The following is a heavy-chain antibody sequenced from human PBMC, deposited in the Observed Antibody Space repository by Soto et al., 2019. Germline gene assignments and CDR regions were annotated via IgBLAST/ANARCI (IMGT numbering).Heavy chain of an antibody. J-gene: IGHJ5*02. V-gene: IGHV4-31*03. Sequence: SETLSLTCTVSGGSISSGGYYWSWIRQHPGKGLEWIGYIYYSGSTYYNPSLKSRVTISVDTSKNQFSLKLSSVTAADTAVYYCARSYGSGSYYKPPNYGWFDPWGQGTLVTVSS. CDR2: IYYSGST. D-gene: IGHD3-10*01. CDR3: ARSYGSGSYYKPPNYGWFDP. CDR1: GGSISSGGYY.